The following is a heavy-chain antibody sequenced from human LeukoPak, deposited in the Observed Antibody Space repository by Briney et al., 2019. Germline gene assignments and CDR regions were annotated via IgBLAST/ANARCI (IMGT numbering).Heavy chain of an antibody. CDR3: ARQGHTVTTPIDF. Sequence: SETLSLTCTVSGGSISSYYWSWLRQPPGKGLEWIGYIYYSGSTNYNPSLKSRVTISVDTSKNQFSLKLSSVTAADTAVYYCARQGHTVTTPIDFWGQGTLVTVSS. CDR2: IYYSGST. J-gene: IGHJ4*02. D-gene: IGHD4-17*01. CDR1: GGSISSYY. V-gene: IGHV4-59*08.